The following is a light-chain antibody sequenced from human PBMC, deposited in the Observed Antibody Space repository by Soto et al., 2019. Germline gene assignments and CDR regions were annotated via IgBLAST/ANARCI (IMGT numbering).Light chain of an antibody. Sequence: VLTQPPSASGSPGQSVIISCTGTSSDVGGYNYVSWYQHHPGKAPKLMIYDVSKRPSGVPDRFSGSKSGNTASLTVSGLQAEDEADYYCSSYAGSNNYVFGTGTKVTVL. CDR3: SSYAGSNNYV. CDR2: DVS. CDR1: SSDVGGYNY. J-gene: IGLJ1*01. V-gene: IGLV2-8*01.